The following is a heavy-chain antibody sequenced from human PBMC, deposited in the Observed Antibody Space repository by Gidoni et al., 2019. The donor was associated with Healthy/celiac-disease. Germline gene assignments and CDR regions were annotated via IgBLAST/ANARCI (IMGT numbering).Heavy chain of an antibody. CDR1: GFTFSNAW. CDR2: IKSKTDGGTT. D-gene: IGHD6-13*01. CDR3: TTEGIAAAGTFDY. V-gene: IGHV3-15*01. J-gene: IGHJ4*02. Sequence: EVQLVESGGGLVKPGGSLRLSCAASGFTFSNAWMSWVRQAPGKGLEWVGRIKSKTDGGTTDYAAPVKGRFTISRDDSKNTLYLQMNSLKTEDTAVYYCTTEGIAAAGTFDYWGQGTLVTVSS.